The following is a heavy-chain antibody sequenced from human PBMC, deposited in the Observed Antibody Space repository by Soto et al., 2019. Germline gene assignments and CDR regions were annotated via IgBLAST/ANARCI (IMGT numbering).Heavy chain of an antibody. CDR3: AKEINGREIRGRPWFEP. CDR2: ISGSGGST. Sequence: GGSLRLSCAASVFTFSSYAMSLVRQAPGKGLEWVCAISGSGGSTYDADSVKGRFTISRDNSKNTLYLQMKSLRAEDTAVYYCAKEINGREIRGRPWFEPWGQGTLLTLSS. J-gene: IGHJ5*02. D-gene: IGHD1-26*01. V-gene: IGHV3-23*01. CDR1: VFTFSSYA.